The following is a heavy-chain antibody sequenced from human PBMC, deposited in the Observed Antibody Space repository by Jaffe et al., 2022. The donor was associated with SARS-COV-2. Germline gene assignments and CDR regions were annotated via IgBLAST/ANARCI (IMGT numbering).Heavy chain of an antibody. V-gene: IGHV3-53*01. Sequence: EVQLVESGGGLIQPGGSLRLSCAASGFSVSSKYMNWVRQAPGKGLEWVSVIYSGDSTYYADSVKGRFTISRDNSKNTLYLQMNSLRAEDTAVYYCARTSDRGGSIFYYGLDVWGQGTTVTVSS. D-gene: IGHD3-16*01. J-gene: IGHJ6*02. CDR3: ARTSDRGGSIFYYGLDV. CDR1: GFSVSSKY. CDR2: IYSGDST.